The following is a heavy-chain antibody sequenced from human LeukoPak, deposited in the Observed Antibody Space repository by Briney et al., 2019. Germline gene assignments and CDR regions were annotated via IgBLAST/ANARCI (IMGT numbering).Heavy chain of an antibody. CDR2: IWYDGSNK. CDR1: GFTFSSYG. Sequence: GRSLRLSCAASGFTFSSYGMRWVRQAPGKGLEWVAVIWYDGSNKYYADSVKGRFTISRDNSKNTLYLQMNSLRAEDTAVYYCARDWNYYGSGSYFFRGMDVWGQGTTVTVSS. V-gene: IGHV3-33*01. D-gene: IGHD3-10*01. J-gene: IGHJ6*02. CDR3: ARDWNYYGSGSYFFRGMDV.